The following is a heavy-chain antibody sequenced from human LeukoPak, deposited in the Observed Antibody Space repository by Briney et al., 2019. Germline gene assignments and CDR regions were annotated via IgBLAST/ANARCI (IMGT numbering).Heavy chain of an antibody. CDR1: GGSISSSSYY. J-gene: IGHJ6*03. Sequence: TPSETLSLTCTVSGGSISSSSYYWGWIRQPPGKGLEWIGSIYYSGSTYYNPSLKSRVTISVDTSKNQFSLKLSSVTAADTAVYYCARQRSSSDCVWGVGFYMDVWGKGTTVTVSS. CDR2: IYYSGST. V-gene: IGHV4-39*07. CDR3: ARQRSSSDCVWGVGFYMDV. D-gene: IGHD3-16*01.